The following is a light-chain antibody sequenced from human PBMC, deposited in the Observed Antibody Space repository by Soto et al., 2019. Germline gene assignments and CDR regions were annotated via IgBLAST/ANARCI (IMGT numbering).Light chain of an antibody. J-gene: IGKJ1*01. V-gene: IGKV1-5*03. CDR1: QSISAE. Sequence: DIQMTQSPSTLSASVGDRVTITCRASQSISAELAWYQQKPGKAPNLLIYKTSNLESGVPSRFSGSGSGTELTLTISSLQTDDFATYYCQKYNSYGSWTFGQGTKVEVK. CDR2: KTS. CDR3: QKYNSYGSWT.